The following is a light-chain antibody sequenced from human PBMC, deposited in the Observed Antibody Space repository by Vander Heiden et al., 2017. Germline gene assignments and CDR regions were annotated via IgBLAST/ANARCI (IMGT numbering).Light chain of an antibody. Sequence: QSVLTQPPSASATPEQRVTISCSGASSNIGRTPVNWYQQLPGTAPKLLIYSDNQRPSGVPDRFSGSKSGTSASLAISGLQSEDEADYYCASWDDSLNGQLFGTGTKVTVV. CDR3: ASWDDSLNGQL. V-gene: IGLV1-44*01. J-gene: IGLJ1*01. CDR1: SSNIGRTP. CDR2: SDN.